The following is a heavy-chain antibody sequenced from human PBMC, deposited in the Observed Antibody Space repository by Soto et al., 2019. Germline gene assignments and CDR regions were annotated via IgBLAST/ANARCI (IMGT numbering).Heavy chain of an antibody. Sequence: EVQLVESGGGLVQPGGSKRLSCAASGFTFSTYWMSWVRQAPGKGLEWVANIKQDGGEKYYLDSVKGRFTISRDNAKNSLYLQMNSLRAEDTAVYYCARETSAAWPYYLDYWGQGTLVTVSS. CDR2: IKQDGGEK. CDR1: GFTFSTYW. J-gene: IGHJ4*02. D-gene: IGHD3-10*01. V-gene: IGHV3-7*01. CDR3: ARETSAAWPYYLDY.